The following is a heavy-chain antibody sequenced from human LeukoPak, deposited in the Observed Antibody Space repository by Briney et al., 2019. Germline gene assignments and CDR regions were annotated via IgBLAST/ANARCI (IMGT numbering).Heavy chain of an antibody. CDR3: ARRRGGLGSYSDAFDI. Sequence: GGSLRLSCAASGFIFNTYSMNWVRQAPGKGLEWVSSISSTTSYIFYADSVKGRFTISRDNAKNSLYLQMNSLRAGDTALYYCARRRGGLGSYSDAFDIWGQGTMVTVSS. V-gene: IGHV3-21*01. CDR2: ISSTTSYI. J-gene: IGHJ3*02. D-gene: IGHD3-10*01. CDR1: GFIFNTYS.